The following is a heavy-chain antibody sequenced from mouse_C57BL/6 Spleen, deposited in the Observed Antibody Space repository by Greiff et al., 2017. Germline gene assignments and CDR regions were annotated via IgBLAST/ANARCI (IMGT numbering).Heavy chain of an antibody. V-gene: IGHV1-69*01. J-gene: IGHJ3*01. Sequence: VQLQQPGAELVMPGASVKLSCKASGYTFTSYWMHWVKQRPGQGLEWIGEIAPSDSYTNYNQKFKGKSTLTVDKSSSTAYMQLSSLTSEDAAVYYCASSDGNSLFAYWGQGTLVTVSA. CDR3: ASSDGNSLFAY. CDR2: IAPSDSYT. D-gene: IGHD2-1*01. CDR1: GYTFTSYW.